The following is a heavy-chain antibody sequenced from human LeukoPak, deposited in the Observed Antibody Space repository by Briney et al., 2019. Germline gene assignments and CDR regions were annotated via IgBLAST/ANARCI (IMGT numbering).Heavy chain of an antibody. Sequence: GGSLRLSCAGSGFTFSIHAMSWVRQAPGEGLEWVSTIGGGDTYYADSVKGRFTISRDYAQSTVHLQMNSLRGEGTAVYYCAMDWMPYNRVFYCFDLWGEGTLVSVSS. V-gene: IGHV3-23*01. J-gene: IGHJ4*02. CDR2: IGGGDT. CDR1: GFTFSIHA. CDR3: AMDWMPYNRVFYCFDL. D-gene: IGHD1-1*01.